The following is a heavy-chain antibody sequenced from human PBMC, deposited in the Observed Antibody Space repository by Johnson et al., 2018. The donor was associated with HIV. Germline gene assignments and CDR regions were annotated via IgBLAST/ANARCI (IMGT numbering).Heavy chain of an antibody. D-gene: IGHD2-15*01. CDR1: GFTFSSYW. J-gene: IGHJ3*02. CDR3: ARAVCRGGRCYSHDAFDI. Sequence: QMQLVESGGGLVQSGGSLRLSCAASGFTFSSYWMHWVRQSPGKGLEWVALISHDGSNKYYADSVKGLSTISRDNSKNTLYLQMNSLRAGDTALYYCARAVCRGGRCYSHDAFDIWGQGTMVTVSS. CDR2: ISHDGSNK. V-gene: IGHV3-30*03.